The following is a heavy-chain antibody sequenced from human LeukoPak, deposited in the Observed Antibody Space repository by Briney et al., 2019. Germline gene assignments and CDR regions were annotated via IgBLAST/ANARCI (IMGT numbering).Heavy chain of an antibody. V-gene: IGHV3-48*01. CDR2: ISSSSSTV. J-gene: IGHJ6*04. CDR3: ASRLSITIFGEMDV. Sequence: GGSLRLSCAASGFTFSSYSMNWVRQAPGKGLEWVSYISSSSSTVYYADSVKGRFTISRDNAKNSLYVQMNSLRAEDTAVYYCASRLSITIFGEMDVWGKGTTVTVSS. D-gene: IGHD3-3*01. CDR1: GFTFSSYS.